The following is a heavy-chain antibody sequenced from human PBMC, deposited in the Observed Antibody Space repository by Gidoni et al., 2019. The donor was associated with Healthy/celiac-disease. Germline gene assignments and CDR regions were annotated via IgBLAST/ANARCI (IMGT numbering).Heavy chain of an antibody. V-gene: IGHV3-23*01. D-gene: IGHD5-12*01. Sequence: EVQLLESVGGLVQPGGSLRLYCAASAVTFSSSAMSWVRQAPGKGLDWVSAISGSGGSTYYADSVKGRFIISRDNSKNTLYLQMNSLRAEDTAVYYCAKDLRIVAPDYWGQGTLVTVSS. CDR2: ISGSGGST. CDR3: AKDLRIVAPDY. J-gene: IGHJ4*02. CDR1: AVTFSSSA.